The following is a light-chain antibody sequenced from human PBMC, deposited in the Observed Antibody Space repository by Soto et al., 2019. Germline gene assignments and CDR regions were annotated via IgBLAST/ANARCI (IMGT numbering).Light chain of an antibody. Sequence: QSVLTQPASVSGSPGQSITISCTGTSSYIGGYNFVSWYQQHPGKAPKLIIYEVTNRPSGVSDRFSGSKSVNTASLTISGLQAEDEADYYCSLYTTTNTLYGFGTGTKVTVL. CDR1: SSYIGGYNF. V-gene: IGLV2-14*01. CDR3: SLYTTTNTLYG. CDR2: EVT. J-gene: IGLJ1*01.